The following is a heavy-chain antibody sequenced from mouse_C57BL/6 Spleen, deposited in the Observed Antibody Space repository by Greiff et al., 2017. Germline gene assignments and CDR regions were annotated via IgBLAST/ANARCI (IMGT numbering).Heavy chain of an antibody. CDR1: GFNIKDDY. J-gene: IGHJ2*01. D-gene: IGHD1-1*01. CDR3: TTGRSPRGYYFDY. V-gene: IGHV14-4*01. CDR2: IDPENGDT. Sequence: EVQLQQSGAELVRPGASVKLSCTASGFNIKDDYMHWVKQRPEQGLEWIGWIDPENGDTEYASKFQGKATITADTSSNTAYLQLSSLTSEDTAVYYCTTGRSPRGYYFDYWGQGTTLTVSS.